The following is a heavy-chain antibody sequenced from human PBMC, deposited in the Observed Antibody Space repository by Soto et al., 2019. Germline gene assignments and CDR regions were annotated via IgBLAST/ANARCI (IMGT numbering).Heavy chain of an antibody. V-gene: IGHV1-69*06. CDR3: AKDATALFSYGAHFDN. J-gene: IGHJ4*02. Sequence: QVHLVQSGAEVKKPGSSLKVSCTASGGPFNTSAISWVRQAPGHGLEWMGGIIPIFGTPNYAQKFQGKVTITADKSTNTAYLELSSLTSEDTAVYYCAKDATALFSYGAHFDNWGQGTLVTVST. CDR1: GGPFNTSA. CDR2: IIPIFGTP. D-gene: IGHD2-21*01.